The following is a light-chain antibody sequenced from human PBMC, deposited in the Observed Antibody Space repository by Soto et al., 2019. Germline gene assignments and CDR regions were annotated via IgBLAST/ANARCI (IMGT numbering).Light chain of an antibody. V-gene: IGKV3-11*01. Sequence: ETVLTQSPGAVSLSPGDRATRPCRGSQSVSSNKLAWYQQKPGQAPRLLIYDASNRATGIPARFSGSGSGTDFTLTISSLEPEDFAVYYCQQRSNWPRTFGQGTKVDIK. J-gene: IGKJ1*01. CDR3: QQRSNWPRT. CDR2: DAS. CDR1: QSVSSN.